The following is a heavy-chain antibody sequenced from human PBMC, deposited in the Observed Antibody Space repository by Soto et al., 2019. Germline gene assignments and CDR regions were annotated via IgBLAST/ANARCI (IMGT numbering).Heavy chain of an antibody. V-gene: IGHV3-74*01. CDR1: GFTFSMYW. CDR3: TRGPRSTSTGTGAF. D-gene: IGHD1-1*01. CDR2: INDDGSST. Sequence: RLSCAASGFTFSMYWMHWVRQVPGKEPEWVSRINDDGSSTNYADSVKGRFTISRDNAKNTLYLQMNDLRAEDTAVYYCTRGPRSTSTGTGAFWGQGTLVTVSS. J-gene: IGHJ4*02.